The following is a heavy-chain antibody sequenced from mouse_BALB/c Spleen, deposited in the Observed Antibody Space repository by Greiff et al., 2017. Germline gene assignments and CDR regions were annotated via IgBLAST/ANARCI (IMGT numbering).Heavy chain of an antibody. Sequence: QVQLQQPGAELVRPGASVKLSCKASGYTFTSYWINWVKQRPGQGLEWIGNIYPSDSYTNYNQKFKDKATLTVDKSSSTAYMQLSSPTSEDSAVYYCTRCVTTVVAPYAMDYWGQGTSVTVSS. CDR1: GYTFTSYW. V-gene: IGHV1-69*02. J-gene: IGHJ4*01. CDR3: TRCVTTVVAPYAMDY. D-gene: IGHD1-1*01. CDR2: IYPSDSYT.